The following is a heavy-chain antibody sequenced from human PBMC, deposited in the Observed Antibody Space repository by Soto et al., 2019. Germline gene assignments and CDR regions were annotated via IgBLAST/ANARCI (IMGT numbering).Heavy chain of an antibody. CDR3: ARDYYLFNSGYGFSMDV. J-gene: IGHJ6*02. D-gene: IGHD5-12*01. CDR2: ISYDGSNK. Sequence: QVQLVESGGGVVQPGRSLRLSCAASGFTFSSYAMHWVRQAPGKGLEWVAVISYDGSNKYYADSVKGRFTISRDNSKNPLYLQMNGLRAEDTAVYYCARDYYLFNSGYGFSMDVWGQGTTVTVSS. CDR1: GFTFSSYA. V-gene: IGHV3-30-3*01.